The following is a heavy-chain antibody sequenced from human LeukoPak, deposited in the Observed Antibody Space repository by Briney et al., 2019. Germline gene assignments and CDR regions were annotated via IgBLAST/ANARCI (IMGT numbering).Heavy chain of an antibody. D-gene: IGHD3-22*01. CDR3: ARVHADSSGYTDAFDI. J-gene: IGHJ3*02. V-gene: IGHV1-2*02. Sequence: ASVKVSCKASGYTFTGYYMHWVRQAPGQGLEWMGWINPNSGGTNYAQKFQGRVTMTRDTSISTAYMELSRLRSDDTAVYYCARVHADSSGYTDAFDIWGQGTMVTVSS. CDR1: GYTFTGYY. CDR2: INPNSGGT.